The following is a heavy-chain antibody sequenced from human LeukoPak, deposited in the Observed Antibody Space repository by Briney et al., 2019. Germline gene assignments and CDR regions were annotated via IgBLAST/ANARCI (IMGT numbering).Heavy chain of an antibody. Sequence: GASVKVSCKASGYTFTSYGISWVRQAPGQGLEWMGWISAYNGNTNYAQKLQGRVTMTTDTSTSTAYMELRSLRSDDTAVYYCARVTFGGVIAGDWFDPWGQGTLVTVSS. D-gene: IGHD3-16*02. CDR3: ARVTFGGVIAGDWFDP. CDR1: GYTFTSYG. V-gene: IGHV1-18*01. CDR2: ISAYNGNT. J-gene: IGHJ5*02.